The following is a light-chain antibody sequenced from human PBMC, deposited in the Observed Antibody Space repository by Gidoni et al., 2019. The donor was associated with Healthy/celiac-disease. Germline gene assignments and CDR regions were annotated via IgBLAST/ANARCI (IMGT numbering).Light chain of an antibody. J-gene: IGKJ4*01. CDR1: QDISTY. V-gene: IGKV1-33*01. Sequence: DIQMTQSPSSLSASVGDRVTITCQASQDISTYLNWYQQKPGKAPKLLIYDASNLETGVPSRFSGSGSGTDFTCTISSLQPEDIATYYCQQYDNLLSFGGGTKVEIK. CDR2: DAS. CDR3: QQYDNLLS.